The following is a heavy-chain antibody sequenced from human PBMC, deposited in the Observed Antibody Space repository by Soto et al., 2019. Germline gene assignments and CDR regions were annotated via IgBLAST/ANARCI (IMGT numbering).Heavy chain of an antibody. D-gene: IGHD1-7*01. CDR2: IIPMLGIA. CDR3: ARDKFGGGTSSAFDI. V-gene: IGHV1-69*04. J-gene: IGHJ3*02. CDR1: GGTFTHYT. Sequence: QVQLVQSGAEVKKPGSSVKVSCTPSGGTFTHYTINWVRQAPGQGLEWMGRIIPMLGIANYAQKFQGRVTITADRSTSTASMEMSSLRSEDTAVYYCARDKFGGGTSSAFDIWGQGTVVTVSS.